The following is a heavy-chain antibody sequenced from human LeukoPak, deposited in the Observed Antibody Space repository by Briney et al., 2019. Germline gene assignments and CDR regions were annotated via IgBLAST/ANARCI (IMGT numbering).Heavy chain of an antibody. J-gene: IGHJ6*02. V-gene: IGHV1-18*01. Sequence: GASVKVSCKASGYTFTSYDISWVRQAPGQGLEWMRWISTDSGDTTYAHNLQGRVTMTTDTFTSTAYMELRSLRSDDTAVYYCATHFIAVSNYYGMDVWGQGTTVTVSS. D-gene: IGHD6-19*01. CDR1: GYTFTSYD. CDR2: ISTDSGDT. CDR3: ATHFIAVSNYYGMDV.